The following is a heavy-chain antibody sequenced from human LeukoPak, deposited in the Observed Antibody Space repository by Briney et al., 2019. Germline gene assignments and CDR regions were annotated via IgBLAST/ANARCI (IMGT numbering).Heavy chain of an antibody. Sequence: PRGSLRLSPAASLVSSTGYWMHSVRQAPGPGRGWVSRINSDVRMTSSTDSLKGRFTISRDNARNTLCLQMNRLRAADTAVYYCPRDEAAAPSGIALASTSLDYWGEGTLVTLSS. D-gene: IGHD6-19*01. CDR3: PRDEAAAPSGIALASTSLDY. CDR2: INSDVRMT. V-gene: IGHV3-74*01. J-gene: IGHJ4*02. CDR1: LVSSTGYW.